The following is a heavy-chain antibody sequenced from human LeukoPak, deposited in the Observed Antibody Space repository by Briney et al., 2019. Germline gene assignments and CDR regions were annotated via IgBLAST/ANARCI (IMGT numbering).Heavy chain of an antibody. J-gene: IGHJ6*02. V-gene: IGHV4-34*01. CDR3: ARGVPMDV. Sequence: SETLSLTCAVYGGSFSGYYWSWIRQPPGKGLEWIGEINHSGSTNYNPSLKSRVTISVDTSKNQFSLKLSSVTAADTAVYYCARGVPMDVWGQGTTVTVSS. CDR1: GGSFSGYY. CDR2: INHSGST.